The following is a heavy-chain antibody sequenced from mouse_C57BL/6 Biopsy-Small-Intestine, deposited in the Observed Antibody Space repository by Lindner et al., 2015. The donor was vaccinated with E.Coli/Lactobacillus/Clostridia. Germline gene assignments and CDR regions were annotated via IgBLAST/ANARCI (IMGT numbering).Heavy chain of an antibody. CDR3: ATEVPPKY. D-gene: IGHD2-14*01. CDR1: GYTFSAYY. Sequence: SVKVSCKASGYTFSAYYMHWVRQAPGQGLEWMGWIDPNSGGTKYAQKFQGRVTVTRDSSITTAFMELSRLGSDDTAVYYCATEVPPKYWGQGTLVTVSS. CDR2: IDPNSGGT. J-gene: IGHJ4*01. V-gene: IGHV1-72*04.